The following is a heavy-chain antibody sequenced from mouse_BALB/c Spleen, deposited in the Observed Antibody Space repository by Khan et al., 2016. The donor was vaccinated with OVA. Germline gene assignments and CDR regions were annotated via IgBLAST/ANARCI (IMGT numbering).Heavy chain of an antibody. CDR3: ARSASYWFVDV. CDR2: INTYTGEP. Sequence: QIQLVQSGPELKKPGETVKISCTASGYTFTNYGMNWVKQAPGKGLKWMGWINTYTGEPTYADDFKGRFAFSLETSANTAYLQITNLKKEDTATDFCARSASYWFVDVWGAGTTVTVSS. J-gene: IGHJ1*01. CDR1: GYTFTNYG. V-gene: IGHV9-3-1*01. D-gene: IGHD6-1*01.